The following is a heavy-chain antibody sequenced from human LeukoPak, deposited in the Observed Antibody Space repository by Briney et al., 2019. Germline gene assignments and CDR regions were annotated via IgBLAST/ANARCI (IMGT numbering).Heavy chain of an antibody. D-gene: IGHD1-26*01. J-gene: IGHJ4*02. CDR3: ARPGLSFSGGYSFDY. CDR1: GYTFTSYY. Sequence: VASVKVSCKASGYTFTSYYMHWVRQAPGQGLEWMGIINPSGGSTSYAQKFQGRVTMTRDTSTSTVYMELSSLRSEDTAVYYCARPGLSFSGGYSFDYWGQGTLVTVSS. CDR2: INPSGGST. V-gene: IGHV1-46*01.